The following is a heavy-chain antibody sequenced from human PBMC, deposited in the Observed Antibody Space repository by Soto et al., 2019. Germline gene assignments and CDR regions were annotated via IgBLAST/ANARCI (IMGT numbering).Heavy chain of an antibody. V-gene: IGHV4-34*01. D-gene: IGHD2-15*01. CDR3: ARGRGAANIVAVASNWFDP. Sequence: QVQLQQWGAGLLKPSETLSLTCAVYGGSFSGYYWSWIRQPPGKGLEWIGEINHSGSTNYNPSLKSRFTTSGDTSMNQFSLKLSSVTAAYTAVYYCARGRGAANIVAVASNWFDPWGQGTLVTVSS. CDR2: INHSGST. CDR1: GGSFSGYY. J-gene: IGHJ5*02.